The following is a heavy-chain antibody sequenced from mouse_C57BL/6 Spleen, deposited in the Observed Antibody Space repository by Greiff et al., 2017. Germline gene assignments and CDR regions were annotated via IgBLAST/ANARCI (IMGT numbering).Heavy chain of an antibody. V-gene: IGHV1-64*01. CDR2: IHPNSGST. CDR3: AREVVTTGDY. CDR1: GYTFTSDW. D-gene: IGHD2-2*01. Sequence: VQLQQPGAELVKPGASVKLSCKASGYTFTSDWMHWVKQRPGQGLEWIGRIHPNSGSTNYNEKFKSKATLTVDKSSSTAYMQLSSLTSEDSAVYYCAREVVTTGDYWGQGTTLTVSS. J-gene: IGHJ2*01.